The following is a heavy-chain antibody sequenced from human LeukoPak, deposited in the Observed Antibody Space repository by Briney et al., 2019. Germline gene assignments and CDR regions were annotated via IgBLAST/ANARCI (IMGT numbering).Heavy chain of an antibody. CDR1: GYTFTGYY. J-gene: IGHJ4*02. V-gene: IGHV1-2*02. D-gene: IGHD3-3*01. Sequence: GASVKVSCKASGYTFTGYYMHWVRQAPGQGLEWMGWINPNSGGTNYAQKFQGRVTMTRDTSISTAYMELSRLRSDDTAVYYCARGGSNYDFWSGYYRAPKYFDYWGQGTLVTVSS. CDR2: INPNSGGT. CDR3: ARGGSNYDFWSGYYRAPKYFDY.